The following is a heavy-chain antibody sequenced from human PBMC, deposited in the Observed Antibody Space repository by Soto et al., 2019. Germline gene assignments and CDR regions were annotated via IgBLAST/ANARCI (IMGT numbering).Heavy chain of an antibody. CDR1: GGTFSSYT. V-gene: IGHV1-69*04. CDR3: ARDRMVRGVIGYYYYMDV. Sequence: SVKVSCKASGGTFSSYTISWVRQAPGQGLEWMGRIIPILGIASYAQKFQGRVTITADKSTSTAYMELSSLRSEDTAVYYCARDRMVRGVIGYYYYMDVWGKGTTVTVSS. D-gene: IGHD3-10*01. CDR2: IIPILGIA. J-gene: IGHJ6*03.